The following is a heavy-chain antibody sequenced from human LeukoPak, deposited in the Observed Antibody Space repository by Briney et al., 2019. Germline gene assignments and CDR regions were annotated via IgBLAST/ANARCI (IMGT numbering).Heavy chain of an antibody. J-gene: IGHJ4*02. CDR3: ARHRIQLWWDFDY. V-gene: IGHV4-39*01. D-gene: IGHD5-18*01. CDR1: GVSISSSSYY. Sequence: KPSETLSHTCTVSGVSISSSSYYWGWIRQPPGKGLEWIGSIYYSGSTYYNPSLKSRVTISVDTSKNQFSLKLSSVTAADTAVYYCARHRIQLWWDFDYWGQGTLVTVSS. CDR2: IYYSGST.